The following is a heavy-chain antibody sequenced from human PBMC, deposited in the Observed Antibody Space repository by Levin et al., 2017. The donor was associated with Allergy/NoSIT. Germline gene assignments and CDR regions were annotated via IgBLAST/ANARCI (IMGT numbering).Heavy chain of an antibody. J-gene: IGHJ3*02. CDR2: INTDGSST. CDR1: GFTFSSYW. Sequence: GGSLRLSCVASGFTFSSYWMYWVRQAPGKGLAWVSRINTDGSSTSYADSVKGRFTVSRDNAQNTLYLQMNILRAEDAAVYYCAKDRLMYSSGFGAFDIWGQGTMVTVSS. V-gene: IGHV3-74*01. CDR3: AKDRLMYSSGFGAFDI. D-gene: IGHD6-19*01.